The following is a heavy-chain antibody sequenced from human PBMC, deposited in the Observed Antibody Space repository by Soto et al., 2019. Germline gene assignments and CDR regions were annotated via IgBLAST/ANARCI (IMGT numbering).Heavy chain of an antibody. D-gene: IGHD6-19*01. Sequence: PGGSLRLSCAASGFIFTSYSMVWVRQAPGKGLEWVSSISSRSDSIYYADSVKGRFTISRDNAKNSLYLQMNSLRAEDTAVYYCASALGVYSSGWYMALNYWGQGTLVTVSS. CDR2: ISSRSDSI. CDR3: ASALGVYSSGWYMALNY. V-gene: IGHV3-21*01. J-gene: IGHJ4*02. CDR1: GFIFTSYS.